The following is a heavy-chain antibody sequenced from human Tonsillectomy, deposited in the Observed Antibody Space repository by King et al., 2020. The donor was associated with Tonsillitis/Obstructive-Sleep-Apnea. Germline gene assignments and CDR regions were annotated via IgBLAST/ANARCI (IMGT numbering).Heavy chain of an antibody. Sequence: MQLQESGPGLVKPSETLSLTCTVSGGSTSNFYWRWTRQPPGKGLEWIGYIYYSGNTNYNPSLKSRVTISVDTSKHQFSLKLTSVTAADTAVYYCAREGWTEGQTTAGYYYNYYMDVWGKGTTVIVSS. CDR2: IYYSGNT. D-gene: IGHD3/OR15-3a*01. V-gene: IGHV4-59*01. CDR3: AREGWTEGQTTAGYYYNYYMDV. CDR1: GGSTSNFY. J-gene: IGHJ6*03.